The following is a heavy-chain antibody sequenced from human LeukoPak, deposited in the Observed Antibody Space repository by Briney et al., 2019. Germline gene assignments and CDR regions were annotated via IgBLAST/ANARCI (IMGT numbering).Heavy chain of an antibody. J-gene: IGHJ4*02. D-gene: IGHD3-10*01. CDR2: IKSKTDGGTT. Sequence: PGGSLRLSCAASGFTFSNAWMSWVRQAPGKGLEWVGRIKSKTDGGTTDYVASVQGRFTISGDDSKNTLYLQMNSLKTVDTAVYYCTTYYGSTAWIDYWGQGTLVTVSS. CDR3: TTYYGSTAWIDY. CDR1: GFTFSNAW. V-gene: IGHV3-15*01.